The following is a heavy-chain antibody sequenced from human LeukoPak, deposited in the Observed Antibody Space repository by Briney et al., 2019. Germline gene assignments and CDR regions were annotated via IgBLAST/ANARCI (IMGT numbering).Heavy chain of an antibody. V-gene: IGHV4-39*01. Sequence: PSETLYLTCAVSGGSINSRDYYWGWIRQPPGKWLEWAGSIYYTESTFHNPSLKSRVIISVDTSKNLFSLKLTSVTAADSAIYYCARQTIASVTGYMLFDLWGRGTLVIVSS. CDR3: ARQTIASVTGYMLFDL. J-gene: IGHJ2*01. CDR1: GGSINSRDYY. D-gene: IGHD2-2*02. CDR2: IYYTEST.